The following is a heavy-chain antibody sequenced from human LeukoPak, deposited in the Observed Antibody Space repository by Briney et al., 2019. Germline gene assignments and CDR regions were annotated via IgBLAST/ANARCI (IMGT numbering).Heavy chain of an antibody. CDR2: VYRSGNT. J-gene: IGHJ2*01. V-gene: IGHV4-59*01. CDR3: ARVKDFAYSFFDL. Sequence: SETLSLTCTLSGGSISQYYWSWIRQPPGKGPEWIGYVYRSGNTNYNPSLKSRVTISVDTSKNHFSLNLTSVTAADTAVYYYARVKDFAYSFFDLWGRGTLVTVSS. CDR1: GGSISQYY.